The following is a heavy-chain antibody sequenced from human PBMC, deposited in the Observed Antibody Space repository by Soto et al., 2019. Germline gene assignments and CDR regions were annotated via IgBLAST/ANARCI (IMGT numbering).Heavy chain of an antibody. CDR2: INPNSGGT. D-gene: IGHD6-19*01. CDR1: GYTFTGCY. J-gene: IGHJ5*02. V-gene: IGHV1-2*04. CDR3: ARDLRSSGWYNPMGDNWFDP. Sequence: ASVKVSCKASGYTFTGCYMHWVRQAPGQGLEWMGWINPNSGGTNYAQKFQGWVTMTRDTSISTAYMELSRLRSDDTAVYYCARDLRSSGWYNPMGDNWFDPWGQGTLVTVSS.